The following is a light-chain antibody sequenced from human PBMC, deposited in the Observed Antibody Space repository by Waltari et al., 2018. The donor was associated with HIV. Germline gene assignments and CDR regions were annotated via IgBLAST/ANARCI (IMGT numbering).Light chain of an antibody. CDR1: SNDVGSYNY. CDR3: CSYAGSLYV. Sequence: QSALTQPRSVSGSPGQSVTISCTGTSNDVGSYNYVSWYQQHPGQAPKLMIYEVGKRPSGVPDRFSGSKSGNTASLTISGLQAEDEADYYCCSYAGSLYVFGTGTKVTVL. J-gene: IGLJ1*01. V-gene: IGLV2-11*01. CDR2: EVG.